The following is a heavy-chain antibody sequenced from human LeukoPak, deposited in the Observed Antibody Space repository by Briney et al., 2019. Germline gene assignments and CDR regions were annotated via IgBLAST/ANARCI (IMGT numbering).Heavy chain of an antibody. J-gene: IGHJ5*02. D-gene: IGHD4-17*01. CDR3: AEGMWEATVTTLDFWFDP. Sequence: GGSLRLSCAASGFTFDDYAMHWVRQAPGKGLEWVSLISGNGGSTYYADSVKGRFTISRDNSKNSLYLQMNSLRTEDTALYYCAEGMWEATVTTLDFWFDPWGQGTRVTVSS. CDR2: ISGNGGST. V-gene: IGHV3-43*02. CDR1: GFTFDDYA.